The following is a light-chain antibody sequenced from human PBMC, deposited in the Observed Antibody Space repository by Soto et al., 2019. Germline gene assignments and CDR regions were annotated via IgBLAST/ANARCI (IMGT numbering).Light chain of an antibody. V-gene: IGKV3-20*01. CDR3: QQYGSSPVT. J-gene: IGKJ3*01. CDR1: QSVSSSS. CDR2: CAS. Sequence: EIVLTQSPGTLSLSPGERATLSCRASQSVSSSSLAWYQQKPGQAPRLLIYCASSRATGIPDRFSGSGSGTDFTLTISRLEPEDFAVYYCQQYGSSPVTFGPGTKVDIK.